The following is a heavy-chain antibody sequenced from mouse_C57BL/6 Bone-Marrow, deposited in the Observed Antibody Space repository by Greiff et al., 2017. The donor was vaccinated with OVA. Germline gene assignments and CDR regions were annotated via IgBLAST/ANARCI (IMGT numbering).Heavy chain of an antibody. J-gene: IGHJ2*01. D-gene: IGHD1-1*01. V-gene: IGHV1-64*01. Sequence: VQLQQPGAELVKPGASVKLSCKASGYTFTSYWMHWVKQRPGQGLEWIGMIHPNSGSTNYNEKFKSKATLTVDKSSSTAYMQLSSLTSEDSAVYYGAREGIYYGSSPYWGQGTTLTVSS. CDR1: GYTFTSYW. CDR2: IHPNSGST. CDR3: AREGIYYGSSPY.